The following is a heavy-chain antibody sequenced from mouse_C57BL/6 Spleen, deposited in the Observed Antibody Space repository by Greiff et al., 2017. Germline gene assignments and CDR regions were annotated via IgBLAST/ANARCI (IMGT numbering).Heavy chain of an antibody. Sequence: QVHVKQPGAELVKPGASVKLSCKASGYTFTSYWMHWVKQRPGQGLEWIGMIHPNSGSTNYNEKCKSKATLTVDKSTSTAYMQLSSLTSEDSAVYYCTRQGDYSWFAYWGQGTLVTVSA. J-gene: IGHJ3*01. CDR3: TRQGDYSWFAY. V-gene: IGHV1-64*01. D-gene: IGHD2-13*01. CDR1: GYTFTSYW. CDR2: IHPNSGST.